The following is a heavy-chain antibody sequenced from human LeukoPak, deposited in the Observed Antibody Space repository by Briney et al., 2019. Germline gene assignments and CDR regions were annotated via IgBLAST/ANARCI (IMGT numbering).Heavy chain of an antibody. CDR3: ARDSHWAFDY. Sequence: GGSLRLSCAASGFTFSSYSMNWVRQAPGKGLEWISYINSNLNTKTYADSVKGRFTISRDDAKNSVYLQMNSLRVEDTAVYYCARDSHWAFDYWGQGTLVTVSS. CDR2: INSNLNTK. CDR1: GFTFSSYS. D-gene: IGHD7-27*01. V-gene: IGHV3-48*01. J-gene: IGHJ4*02.